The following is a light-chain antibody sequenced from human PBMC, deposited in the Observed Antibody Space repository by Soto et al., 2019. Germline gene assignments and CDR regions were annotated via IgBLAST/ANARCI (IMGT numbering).Light chain of an antibody. J-gene: IGKJ4*01. CDR1: QSVRSN. Sequence: EIVMTQSPATLSASPGERATLSCRASQSVRSNLAWYQQKPGQAPRLLIYGASTRATGIPARFSGSGSGTDFTFTISSLQPEDIATYYCQQYDNLPLTFGGGTKVDIK. V-gene: IGKV3-15*01. CDR3: QQYDNLPLT. CDR2: GAS.